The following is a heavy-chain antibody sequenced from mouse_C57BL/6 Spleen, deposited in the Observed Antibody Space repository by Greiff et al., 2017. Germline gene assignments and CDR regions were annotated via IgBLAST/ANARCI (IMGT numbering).Heavy chain of an antibody. D-gene: IGHD3-2*02. CDR3: ARHGDSSGLYYFDY. CDR1: GFTFSSYG. CDR2: ISSGGSYT. V-gene: IGHV5-6*01. J-gene: IGHJ2*01. Sequence: EVKLQESGGDLVKPGGSLKLSCAASGFTFSSYGMSWVRQTPDKRLEWVATISSGGSYTYYPDSVKGRFTISRDNAKNTLYLQMSSLKSEDTAMYYCARHGDSSGLYYFDYWGQGTTLTVSS.